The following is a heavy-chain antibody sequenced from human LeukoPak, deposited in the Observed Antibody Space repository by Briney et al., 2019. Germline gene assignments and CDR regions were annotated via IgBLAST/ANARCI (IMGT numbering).Heavy chain of an antibody. CDR1: GYTLTRYY. CDR3: AAVPAYGSGSPRFDP. CDR2: IYPGGGST. D-gene: IGHD3-10*01. J-gene: IGHJ5*02. V-gene: IGHV1-46*01. Sequence: ASVKVSCKASGYTLTRYYLHRVRQPPAQGLEWMGIIYPGGGSTSYAQKFQGRVTMTRDMSTSTVYMELRSLRSDATAVYYCAAVPAYGSGSPRFDPWGQGTLVTVSS.